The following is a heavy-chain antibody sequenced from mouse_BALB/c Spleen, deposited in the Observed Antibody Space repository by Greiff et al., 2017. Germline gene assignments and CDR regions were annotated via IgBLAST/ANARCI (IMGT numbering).Heavy chain of an antibody. CDR2: IWSGGST. Sequence: QVQLKESGPGLVQPSQSLSITCTVSGFSLTSYGVHWVRQSPGKGLEWLGVIWSGGSTDYNAAFISRLSISKDNSKSQVFFKMNSLQADDTAIYYCARKRVYGNYAAMDYWGQGTSVTVSS. J-gene: IGHJ4*01. V-gene: IGHV2-4-1*01. CDR3: ARKRVYGNYAAMDY. CDR1: GFSLTSYG. D-gene: IGHD2-1*01.